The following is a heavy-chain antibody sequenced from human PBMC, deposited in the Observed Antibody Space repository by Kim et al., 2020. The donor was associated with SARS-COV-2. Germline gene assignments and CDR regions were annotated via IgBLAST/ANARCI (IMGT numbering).Heavy chain of an antibody. CDR1: GFTFSSYA. Sequence: GGSLRLSCAASGFTFSSYAMHWVRQAPGKGLEWVAVISYDGSNKYYADSVKGRFTISRDNSKNTLYLQMNSLRAEDTAVYYCAGASGYGAFDIWSQGTMV. CDR2: ISYDGSNK. J-gene: IGHJ3*02. D-gene: IGHD3-16*01. CDR3: AGASGYGAFDI. V-gene: IGHV3-30-3*01.